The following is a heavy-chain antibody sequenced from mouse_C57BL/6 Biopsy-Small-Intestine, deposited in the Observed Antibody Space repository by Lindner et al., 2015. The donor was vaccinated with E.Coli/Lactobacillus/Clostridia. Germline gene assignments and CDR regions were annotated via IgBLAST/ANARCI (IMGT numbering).Heavy chain of an antibody. V-gene: IGHV14-4*01. CDR3: TLGDREGYYYAMDY. J-gene: IGHJ4*01. D-gene: IGHD2-14*01. Sequence: EVQLQESGAELVRPGASVKLSCTPSGFNIKDDYMHRVKQRPEQGLEWIGWIDPENGDTEYASKFQGKATITADTSSNTAYLQLSSLTSEDTAVYYCTLGDREGYYYAMDYWGQGTSVTVSS. CDR1: GFNIKDDY. CDR2: IDPENGDT.